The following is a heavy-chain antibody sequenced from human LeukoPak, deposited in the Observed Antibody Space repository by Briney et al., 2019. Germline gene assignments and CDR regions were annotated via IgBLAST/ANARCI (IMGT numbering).Heavy chain of an antibody. J-gene: IGHJ4*02. Sequence: SETLSLTCTVSGGSISSGDYSWSWIRQPPGKGLEWIGYIYYSGSTYYNPSLKSRVTISVDTSKNQFSLKLSSVTAADTAVYYCARDPITMVRGVIPHSDYWGQGTLVTVSS. V-gene: IGHV4-30-4*08. CDR1: GGSISSGDYS. D-gene: IGHD3-10*01. CDR2: IYYSGST. CDR3: ARDPITMVRGVIPHSDY.